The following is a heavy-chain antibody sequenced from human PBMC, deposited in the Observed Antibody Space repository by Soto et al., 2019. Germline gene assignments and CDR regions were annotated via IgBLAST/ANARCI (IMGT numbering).Heavy chain of an antibody. V-gene: IGHV5-51*01. D-gene: IGHD3-22*01. CDR2: IYPGDSDT. J-gene: IGHJ6*02. CDR1: GYSFTSYW. Sequence: PGESLKISCKGSGYSFTSYWIGWVRQMPGKGLEWMGIIYPGDSDTRYSPSFQGQATISADKSISTAYLQWSSLKASDTAMYYCARHKRRNDSSGYYHKVYYYYGMDVWGQGTTVTVSS. CDR3: ARHKRRNDSSGYYHKVYYYYGMDV.